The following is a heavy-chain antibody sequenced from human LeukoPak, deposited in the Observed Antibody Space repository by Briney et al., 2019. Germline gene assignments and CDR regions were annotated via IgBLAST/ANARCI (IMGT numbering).Heavy chain of an antibody. D-gene: IGHD3-3*01. CDR2: ISSSSSYI. V-gene: IGHV3-21*01. Sequence: GGALRLSCAASGFTYSSYSMNWVRQAPGKGLEWVSSISSSSSYIYYADSVKGRFTISRDNAKNSLYLQMNSLRAEDTAVYYCARVSDFWSGYPGRPSYGMDVWGQGTTVTVTS. CDR1: GFTYSSYS. CDR3: ARVSDFWSGYPGRPSYGMDV. J-gene: IGHJ6*02.